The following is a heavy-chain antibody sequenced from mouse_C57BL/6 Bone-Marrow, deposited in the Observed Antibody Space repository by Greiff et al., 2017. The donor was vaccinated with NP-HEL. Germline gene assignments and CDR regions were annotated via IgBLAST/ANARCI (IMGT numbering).Heavy chain of an antibody. V-gene: IGHV5-12*01. CDR2: ISNGGGST. Sequence: EVKVVESGGGLVQPGGSLKLSCAASGFTFSDYYMYWVRQTPEKRLEWVAYISNGGGSTYYPDTVKGRFTISRDNAKNTLYLQMSRLKSEDTAMYYCARPLLLRYLYAMDYWGQGTSVTVSS. CDR1: GFTFSDYY. J-gene: IGHJ4*01. D-gene: IGHD1-1*01. CDR3: ARPLLLRYLYAMDY.